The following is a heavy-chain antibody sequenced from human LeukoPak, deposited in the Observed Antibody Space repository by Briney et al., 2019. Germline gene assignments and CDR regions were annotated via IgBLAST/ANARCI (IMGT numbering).Heavy chain of an antibody. CDR1: GYTFTSYG. V-gene: IGHV1-18*04. Sequence: GASVKVSCKASGYTFTSYGISWVRQAPGQGLEWMGWISAYNGNTNYAQKLQGRVTMTTDTSTSTAYMELGSLRSDDTAVYYCARAWGYDILTGPYYFDYWGQGTLVTVSS. D-gene: IGHD3-9*01. J-gene: IGHJ4*02. CDR2: ISAYNGNT. CDR3: ARAWGYDILTGPYYFDY.